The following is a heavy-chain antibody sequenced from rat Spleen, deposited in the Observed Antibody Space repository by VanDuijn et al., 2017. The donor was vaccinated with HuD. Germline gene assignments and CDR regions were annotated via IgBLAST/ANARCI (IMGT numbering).Heavy chain of an antibody. CDR1: GFTFSNYG. D-gene: IGHD4-3*01. CDR2: IRYDGGST. Sequence: EVQLVESGGDLVQPGRSLKLSCAASGFTFSNYGIHWIRQAPTKGLEWVATIRYDGGSTYYRDSVKGRFTISRDNAKSTLYLQMDSLRSEDTATYYCARHEGNSGYYFDYWGQGVMVTVSS. CDR3: ARHEGNSGYYFDY. J-gene: IGHJ2*01. V-gene: IGHV5-19*01.